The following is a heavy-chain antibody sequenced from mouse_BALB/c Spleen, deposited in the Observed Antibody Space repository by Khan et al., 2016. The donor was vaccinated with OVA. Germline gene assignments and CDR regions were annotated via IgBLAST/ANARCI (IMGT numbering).Heavy chain of an antibody. Sequence: QVQLQQSGPELVRPGVSVKISCKGSGYTFTDYAMHWVKQSHAKSLEWIGLISTYSGNTNYKQKFKGKATMTVNKYSSTAYMELARLTSEASAIYYCTRPAYDGYYDYWGQCTTLTVSS. V-gene: IGHV1S137*01. CDR1: GYTFTDYA. CDR3: TRPAYDGYYDY. D-gene: IGHD2-3*01. CDR2: ISTYSGNT. J-gene: IGHJ2*01.